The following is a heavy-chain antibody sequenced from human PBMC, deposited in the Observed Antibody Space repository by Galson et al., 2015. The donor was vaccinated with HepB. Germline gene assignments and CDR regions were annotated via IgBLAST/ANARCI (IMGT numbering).Heavy chain of an antibody. D-gene: IGHD6-19*01. CDR1: GYTFTSYA. CDR3: ARDGYSSGWGGY. V-gene: IGHV1-3*01. Sequence: SCKASGYTFTSYAMHWVRQAPGQRLEWMGWINAGNGNTKYSQKFQGRVTITRDTSASTAYMELSSLRSEDTAVYYCARDGYSSGWGGYWGQGTLVTVSS. CDR2: INAGNGNT. J-gene: IGHJ4*02.